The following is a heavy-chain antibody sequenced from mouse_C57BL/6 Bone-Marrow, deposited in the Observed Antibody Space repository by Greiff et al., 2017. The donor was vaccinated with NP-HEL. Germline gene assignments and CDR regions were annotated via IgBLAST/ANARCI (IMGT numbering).Heavy chain of an antibody. V-gene: IGHV1-69*01. CDR3: AREEGNPWFAY. CDR2: IDPSDSYT. CDR1: GYTFTSYW. Sequence: QVQLQQPGAELVMPGASVKLSCKASGYTFTSYWMHWVKQRPGQGLEWIGEIDPSDSYTNYNQKFKGKSTLAVDKSSSTAYMQLSSLTSEDSAVYYCAREEGNPWFAYWGQGTLVTVSS. J-gene: IGHJ3*01. D-gene: IGHD2-1*01.